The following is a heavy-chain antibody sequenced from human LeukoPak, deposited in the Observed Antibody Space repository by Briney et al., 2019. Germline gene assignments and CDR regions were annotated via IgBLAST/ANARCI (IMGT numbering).Heavy chain of an antibody. D-gene: IGHD6-13*01. J-gene: IGHJ4*02. CDR3: AKARAGDITAAFNY. Sequence: GGSLRLSCAASGFTFSSFAMSWVRQAPGKGLEWFSGISGSGASTYYADSVKGRFTISRDNSQNTLYLQMNSLRAEDTAIYYCAKARAGDITAAFNYWGQGTLVTVSS. CDR2: ISGSGAST. V-gene: IGHV3-23*01. CDR1: GFTFSSFA.